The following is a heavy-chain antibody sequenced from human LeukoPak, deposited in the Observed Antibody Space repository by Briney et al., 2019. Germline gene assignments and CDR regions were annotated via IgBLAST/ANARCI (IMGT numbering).Heavy chain of an antibody. CDR3: AGGLYDILTGYFNIGIPNWFDP. J-gene: IGHJ5*02. CDR1: GYTFTSYD. Sequence: ASVKVSCKASGYTFTSYDINWVRQATGQGLEWMGWMNPNSGNTGYAQKFQGRVTMTRNTSISTAYMELSSLRSEDTAVYYCAGGLYDILTGYFNIGIPNWFDPWGQGTLVTVSS. D-gene: IGHD3-9*01. V-gene: IGHV1-8*01. CDR2: MNPNSGNT.